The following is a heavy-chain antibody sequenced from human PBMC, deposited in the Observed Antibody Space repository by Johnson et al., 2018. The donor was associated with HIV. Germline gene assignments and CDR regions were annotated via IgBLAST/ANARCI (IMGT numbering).Heavy chain of an antibody. CDR2: INSDGSST. Sequence: VQLVESGGGLVQPGGSLRLSCAASGFTFSSYWMHWVRQAPGKGLVWVSRINSDGSSTRYADSVKGRFIISRDNSKNSLFLQMNSLRAEDTAVYYCARCYDSSAYYYVGAFDIWGQGTMVTVSS. D-gene: IGHD3-22*01. CDR1: GFTFSSYW. J-gene: IGHJ3*02. CDR3: ARCYDSSAYYYVGAFDI. V-gene: IGHV3-74*01.